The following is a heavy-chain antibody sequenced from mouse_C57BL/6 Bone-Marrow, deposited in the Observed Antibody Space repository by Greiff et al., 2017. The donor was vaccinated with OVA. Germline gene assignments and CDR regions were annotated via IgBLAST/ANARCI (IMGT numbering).Heavy chain of an antibody. J-gene: IGHJ1*03. Sequence: QVQLQQSGPELVKPGASVKISCKASGYAFSSSWMNWVKQRPGKGLEWIGRIYPGDGDTNYNGKFKGKATLTADTSSSTAYMQLSSLTSEDSAVYVCARDDGYPWYFDVWGTGTTVTVSS. CDR2: IYPGDGDT. CDR1: GYAFSSSW. D-gene: IGHD2-3*01. V-gene: IGHV1-82*01. CDR3: ARDDGYPWYFDV.